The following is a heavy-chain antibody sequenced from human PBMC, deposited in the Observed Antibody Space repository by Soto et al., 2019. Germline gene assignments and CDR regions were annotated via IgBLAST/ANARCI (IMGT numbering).Heavy chain of an antibody. CDR1: GFTVSSNY. CDR2: LYSGGST. V-gene: IGHV3-53*02. CDR3: AREDSSGRGGFDY. Sequence: EVQLVETGGGLIQPGGSLRLSCAASGFTVSSNYMSWVRQAPGKGLEWVSVLYSGGSTYYADSVKGRFTISRDNSKNTLYLQMNSLRAEDTAVYYCAREDSSGRGGFDYWGQGTLVTVSS. D-gene: IGHD6-19*01. J-gene: IGHJ4*02.